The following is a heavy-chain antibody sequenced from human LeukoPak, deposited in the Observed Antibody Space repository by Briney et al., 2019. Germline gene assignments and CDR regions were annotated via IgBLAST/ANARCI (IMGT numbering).Heavy chain of an antibody. CDR1: GYTLTELS. D-gene: IGHD4-23*01. J-gene: IGHJ3*02. V-gene: IGHV1-24*01. CDR2: LDPEDGET. Sequence: ASVKVSCKVSGYTLTELSMHWVRQAPGKGLEWMGGLDPEDGETIYAQKFQGRVTMTEDTSTDTAYMELSSLRSEDTAVYYCATREIPYGGKGGNSDAFDIWGQGTMVTVSS. CDR3: ATREIPYGGKGGNSDAFDI.